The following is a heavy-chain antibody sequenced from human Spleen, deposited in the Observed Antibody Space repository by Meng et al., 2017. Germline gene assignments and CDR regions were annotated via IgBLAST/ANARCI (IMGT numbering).Heavy chain of an antibody. J-gene: IGHJ4*02. CDR1: GFTLRSFE. V-gene: IGHV3-48*03. CDR3: APRGYGPGFGY. Sequence: GESLKISCAASGFTLRSFEIHWLRQAPGKGLEWVSSISKSGSTIYYADSVKGRFTISRDNAKNSLYLQINILRAEDTALYYCAPRGYGPGFGYWGQGILVTVSS. D-gene: IGHD4-17*01. CDR2: ISKSGSTI.